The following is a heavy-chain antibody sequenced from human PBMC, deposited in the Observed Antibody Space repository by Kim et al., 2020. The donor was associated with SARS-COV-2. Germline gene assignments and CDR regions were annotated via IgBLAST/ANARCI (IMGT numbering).Heavy chain of an antibody. V-gene: IGHV3-48*02. Sequence: GGSLRLSCAASGFTFSSYSMNWVRQAPGKGLEWVSYISSSISTIYYADSVKGRFTISRDNAKNSLYLQMNSLRDEDTAVYYCARDRGGYCSSTSCQGVYGMDVWGQGTTVTVSS. CDR1: GFTFSSYS. CDR3: ARDRGGYCSSTSCQGVYGMDV. J-gene: IGHJ6*02. CDR2: ISSSISTI. D-gene: IGHD2-2*01.